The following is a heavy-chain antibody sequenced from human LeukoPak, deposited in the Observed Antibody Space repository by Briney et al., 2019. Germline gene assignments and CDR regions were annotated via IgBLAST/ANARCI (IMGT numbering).Heavy chain of an antibody. CDR2: IIHILGIA. D-gene: IGHD2-15*01. Sequence: SVKVSCKASGGTFSSYAISWVRQAPGQGLEWMGRIIHILGIANYAQKFQGRVTITADKSTSTAYMELSSLRPEDTAVYYCARGRGYCSGGSCYYNYGMDVWGQGTTVTVSS. V-gene: IGHV1-69*04. J-gene: IGHJ6*02. CDR1: GGTFSSYA. CDR3: ARGRGYCSGGSCYYNYGMDV.